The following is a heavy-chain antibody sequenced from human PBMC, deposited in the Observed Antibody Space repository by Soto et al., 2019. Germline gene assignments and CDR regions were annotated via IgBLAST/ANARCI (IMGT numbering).Heavy chain of an antibody. CDR2: VNPILSMS. J-gene: IGHJ4*02. CDR3: ATSYGSGYRAFDF. D-gene: IGHD3-10*01. CDR1: GDTFNFYS. V-gene: IGHV1-69*04. Sequence: QVQLVQSGAEVKRPGSSVKVSCKASGDTFNFYSINWVRQAPGLGLECMGRVNPILSMSNYAQRFQGRVTMTADKSTSTAYMELSGLRSADTAIYYCATSYGSGYRAFDFWGQGALVTVSS.